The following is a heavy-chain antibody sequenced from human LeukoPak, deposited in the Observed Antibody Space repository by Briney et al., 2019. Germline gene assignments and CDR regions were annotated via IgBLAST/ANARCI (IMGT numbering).Heavy chain of an antibody. CDR2: IIPIFGTA. CDR1: GGTFSSYA. V-gene: IGHV1-69*13. D-gene: IGHD3-10*01. CDR3: ARERAYYYGSGSYYGY. J-gene: IGHJ4*02. Sequence: VASVKVSCKASGGTFSSYAISWVRQAPGQGLEWMGGIIPIFGTANCAQKFQGRVTITADESTSTAYMELSSLRSEDTAVYYCARERAYYYGSGSYYGYWGQGTLVTVSS.